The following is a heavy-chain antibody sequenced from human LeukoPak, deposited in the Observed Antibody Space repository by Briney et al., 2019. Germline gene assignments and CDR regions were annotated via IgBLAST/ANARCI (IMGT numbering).Heavy chain of an antibody. CDR2: ICPDGTVT. Sequence: QTGGSLRLSCAASGFTFSTYCMHWVRQAPGKGPMWVSRICPDGTVTNYADSVKARFIISRDNARNTVYLQMNSLRVEDTAVYYCVRDSDWAFDYWGQGSLVTVSS. D-gene: IGHD3-9*01. CDR3: VRDSDWAFDY. V-gene: IGHV3-74*01. J-gene: IGHJ4*02. CDR1: GFTFSTYC.